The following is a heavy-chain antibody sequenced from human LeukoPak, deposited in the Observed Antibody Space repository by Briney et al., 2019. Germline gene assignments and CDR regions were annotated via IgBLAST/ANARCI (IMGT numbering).Heavy chain of an antibody. CDR3: ARDPPYSGSYPYFDY. CDR2: IGSIGSTI. Sequence: GGSLRLSCAPSGFTFSSYSMNWVRQAPGKGLEWISYIGSIGSTIYYADSVKGRFTISRDNAKNSLYLQMNSLRDEDTAVYYCARDPPYSGSYPYFDYWGQGTLVTVSS. CDR1: GFTFSSYS. J-gene: IGHJ4*02. V-gene: IGHV3-48*02. D-gene: IGHD1-26*01.